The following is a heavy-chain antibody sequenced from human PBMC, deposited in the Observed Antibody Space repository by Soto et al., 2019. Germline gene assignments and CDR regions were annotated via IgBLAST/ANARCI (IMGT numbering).Heavy chain of an antibody. CDR2: ISAYNGNT. J-gene: IGHJ5*02. V-gene: IGHV1-18*04. CDR1: GYTFTSYG. CDR3: ASVRESWFAP. Sequence: ASAKVSCKASGYTFTSYGIRWVRQAPGQGLEWMGWISAYNGNTNYAQKLQGRVTMTTDTSTSTAYMELRSLRSDDTAVYYCASVRESWFAPWGQGTLVTVSS.